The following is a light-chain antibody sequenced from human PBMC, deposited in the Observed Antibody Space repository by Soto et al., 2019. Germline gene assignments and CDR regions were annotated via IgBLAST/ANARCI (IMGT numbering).Light chain of an antibody. V-gene: IGKV1-5*03. J-gene: IGKJ1*01. CDR3: QQYYSYPWT. Sequence: DIQMTQSPSTLSASVGDRVTITCRASQIISSWLAWYQQKPGKAPKGLIYKASTLESGAPSRFSGSGSGTEFTLTISSLQPDDFATYYCQQYYSYPWTFGQGTKVDIK. CDR2: KAS. CDR1: QIISSW.